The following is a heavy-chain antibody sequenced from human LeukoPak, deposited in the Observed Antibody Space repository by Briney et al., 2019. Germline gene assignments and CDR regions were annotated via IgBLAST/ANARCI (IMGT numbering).Heavy chain of an antibody. Sequence: SETLSLTCTVSGGSISSTCYYWGWIRQPPGKGLEGIGTIYYTGSTYYNPSLKSRVTISVDRSKNQFSLKLRSVTAADTAVYYCARQAESRIAVAATGLYYFDYWGQGTLVTVSS. CDR3: ARQAESRIAVAATGLYYFDY. CDR2: IYYTGST. V-gene: IGHV4-39*01. J-gene: IGHJ4*02. CDR1: GGSISSTCYY. D-gene: IGHD6-19*01.